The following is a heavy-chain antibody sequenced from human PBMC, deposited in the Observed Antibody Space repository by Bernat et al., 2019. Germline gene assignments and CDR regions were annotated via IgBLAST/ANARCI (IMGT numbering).Heavy chain of an antibody. CDR1: GGSISSSNW. CDR3: AGYNYYYREV. V-gene: IGHV4-4*02. J-gene: IGHJ6*03. Sequence: QVQLQESGPGLVKPSGTLSLTCAVSGGSISSSNWWSWVRQSPGKGLEWIGEIYHSGSTNYNPSLNGRVTTSKDATKHRCPLKLTSVTPGDRAVYVRAGYNYYYREVWGKGTTVPVPS. CDR2: IYHSGST. D-gene: IGHD3-10*01.